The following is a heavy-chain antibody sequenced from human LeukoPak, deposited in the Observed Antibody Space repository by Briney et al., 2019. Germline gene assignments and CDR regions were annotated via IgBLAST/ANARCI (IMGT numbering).Heavy chain of an antibody. CDR1: GFIFSTYG. CDR3: AKEGTTVTTVAFDI. CDR2: IRFDGINK. V-gene: IGHV3-30*02. J-gene: IGHJ3*02. D-gene: IGHD4-11*01. Sequence: GGSLRLSRAASGFIFSTYGMHWVRQAPGKGLEWVAFIRFDGINKNYADSVEGRFTISRDNSKNTLYLNMNSLRAEDTGVYYCAKEGTTVTTVAFDIWGQGTMVTVSA.